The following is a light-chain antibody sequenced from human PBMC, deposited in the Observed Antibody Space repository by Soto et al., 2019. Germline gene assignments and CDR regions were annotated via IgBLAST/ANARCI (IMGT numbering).Light chain of an antibody. J-gene: IGKJ1*01. CDR2: ATS. V-gene: IGKV1-39*01. CDR3: QQSYSTPWT. CDR1: QSISHF. Sequence: DIQMTQSPPSLSASVGDRDTITCRASQSISHFLNWYQQKPGKAPKLLIYATSSLESGVPSRFSGGGSGTGFTLTISSLQPEDFATYYCQQSYSTPWTFGHGTKVEV.